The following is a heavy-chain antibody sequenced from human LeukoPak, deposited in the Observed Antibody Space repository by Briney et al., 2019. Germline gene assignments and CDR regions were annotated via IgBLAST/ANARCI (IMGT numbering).Heavy chain of an antibody. CDR3: AKSPGTGSSGPTGIVSPHWFDP. J-gene: IGHJ5*02. V-gene: IGHV3-30-3*02. Sequence: PGGSLRLSCAASGFTFSGYPIHWVRQAPGKGLEWVAVISYDGSNKYYADSVKGRFTISRDNSKNTLYLQMNSLRAEDTAVYYCAKSPGTGSSGPTGIVSPHWFDPWGQGTLVTVSS. CDR2: ISYDGSNK. CDR1: GFTFSGYP. D-gene: IGHD6-19*01.